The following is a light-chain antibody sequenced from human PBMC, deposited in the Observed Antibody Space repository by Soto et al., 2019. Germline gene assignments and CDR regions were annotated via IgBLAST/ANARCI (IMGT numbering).Light chain of an antibody. J-gene: IGLJ2*01. Sequence: QSVLTQPPSASGSPGQSVTISCIGTSSDVGGYNYVSWYQQHPVKAPKLMIYEVSKRPSGVPDRFSGSKSGNTASLTVSGLQAEDEADYYCSSYAASNNLGVFGGGTKVTVL. CDR1: SSDVGGYNY. CDR2: EVS. V-gene: IGLV2-8*01. CDR3: SSYAASNNLGV.